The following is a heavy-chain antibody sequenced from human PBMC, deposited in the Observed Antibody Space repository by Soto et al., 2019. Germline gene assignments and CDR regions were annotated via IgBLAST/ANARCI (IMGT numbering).Heavy chain of an antibody. Sequence: QVHLVQSGAEVKKPGSSVKVSCQASGVPFSRXAXXXVRXXXXXGLEWMGGIIPIFGSANYAQKFQGRVTITADKSTNTAYMELSSLRSEXTAVXYCXRXXMXXXAXXXXXATRFDPWGQGTLVTVSS. V-gene: IGHV1-69*06. CDR1: GVPFSRXA. CDR2: IIPIFGSA. J-gene: IGHJ5*02. CDR3: XRXXMXXXAXXXXXATRFDP.